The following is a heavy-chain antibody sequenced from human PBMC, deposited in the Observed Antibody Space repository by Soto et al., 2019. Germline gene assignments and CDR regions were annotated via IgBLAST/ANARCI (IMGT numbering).Heavy chain of an antibody. D-gene: IGHD3-3*01. J-gene: IGHJ6*02. CDR2: IYYSGST. CDR3: ARVGSSGSGYYAYYYYGMDV. Sequence: QVQLQESGPGLVKPSQTLSLTCTVSGGSISSGDYYWSWIRQPPGKGLEWIGYIYYSGSTYYNPSLKSRVTISVDASKTQFSRKLSSVTAADTAVYYCARVGSSGSGYYAYYYYGMDVWGQGTTVTVSS. CDR1: GGSISSGDYY. V-gene: IGHV4-30-4*01.